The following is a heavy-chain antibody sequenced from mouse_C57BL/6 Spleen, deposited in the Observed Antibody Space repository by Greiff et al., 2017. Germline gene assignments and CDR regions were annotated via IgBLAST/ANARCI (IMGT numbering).Heavy chain of an antibody. J-gene: IGHJ1*03. CDR2: INYDGSST. D-gene: IGHD3-3*01. V-gene: IGHV5-16*01. CDR3: ARDGDLYWYFDV. Sequence: EVKVEESEGGLVQPGSSMKLSCTASGFTFSDYYMAWVRQVPEKGLEWVANINYDGSSTYYLDSLKSRFIISRDNAKNILYLQMSSLKSEDTATYYCARDGDLYWYFDVWGTGTTVTVSS. CDR1: GFTFSDYY.